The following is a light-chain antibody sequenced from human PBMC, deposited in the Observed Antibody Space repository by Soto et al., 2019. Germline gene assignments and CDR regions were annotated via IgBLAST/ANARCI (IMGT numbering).Light chain of an antibody. CDR2: APS. CDR1: QSISSY. V-gene: IGKV1-39*01. CDR3: QQSYSTPWT. Sequence: DIQMTQSPSSLSASVGDRVTITCRASQSISSYLNWYQQKPGKAPKLLIYAPSSLQSGVPSRFSGSGSGTDFTLTFSSLQPEDFATYYCQQSYSTPWTFGQGTKVDSK. J-gene: IGKJ1*01.